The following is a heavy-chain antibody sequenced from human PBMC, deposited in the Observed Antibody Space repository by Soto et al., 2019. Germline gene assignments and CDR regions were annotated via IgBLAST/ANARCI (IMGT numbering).Heavy chain of an antibody. V-gene: IGHV1-69*01. CDR2: IIPIFGTA. CDR1: GGTFSSYA. J-gene: IGHJ4*02. CDR3: ARVRFLAYYDFSDDY. Sequence: QVQLVQSGAEVKKPGSSVKVSCKASGGTFSSYAISWVRQDPGQGLEWMGGIIPIFGTANYAQKFEGRVTITAEEYTSTAYMELSSLRSEDTAVYYCARVRFLAYYDFSDDYWGQGTLVTVSS. D-gene: IGHD3-3*01.